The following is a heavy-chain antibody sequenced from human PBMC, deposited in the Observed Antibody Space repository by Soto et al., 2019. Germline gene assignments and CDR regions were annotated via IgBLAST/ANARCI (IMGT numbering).Heavy chain of an antibody. CDR1: GYAFTTYG. V-gene: IGHV1-18*01. CDR2: ISANNGNT. J-gene: IGHJ4*02. D-gene: IGHD3-16*01. CDR3: ATGTYVDY. Sequence: QVHLVQSGAEVKKPGASVKVSCKGSGYAFTTYGITWVRQAPGKGLEWMGWISANNGNTNYAQKLQGRFTVTRDTSTTTAYMELSSLRSDDTTVYYSATGTYVDYWGQGALVTVSS.